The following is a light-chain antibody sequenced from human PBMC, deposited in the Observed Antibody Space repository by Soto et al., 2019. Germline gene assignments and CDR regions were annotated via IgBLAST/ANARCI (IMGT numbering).Light chain of an antibody. CDR3: QQYNKSPLT. Sequence: VAMPLTTATLSVSPGDSAPLSCKASQSVSIDVAWYQQTPGQAPRLLIYGASTRATGIPVTFSGSASGTEFTLTISRLQSEDYTVYYCQQYNKSPLTFGQGTQVDNK. J-gene: IGKJ1*01. CDR2: GAS. V-gene: IGKV3-15*01. CDR1: QSVSID.